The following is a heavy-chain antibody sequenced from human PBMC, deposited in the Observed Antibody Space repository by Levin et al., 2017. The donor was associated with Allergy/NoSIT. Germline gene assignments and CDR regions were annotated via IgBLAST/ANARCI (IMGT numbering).Heavy chain of an antibody. J-gene: IGHJ4*02. CDR2: IYSGGST. CDR1: GFTVSSNY. Sequence: GESLKISCAASGFTVSSNYMSWVRQAPGKGLEWVSVIYSGGSTYYADSVKGRFTISRDNSKNTLYLQMNSLRAEDTAVYYCARGPYYYDSSGYWDYWGQGTLVTVSS. V-gene: IGHV3-53*01. CDR3: ARGPYYYDSSGYWDY. D-gene: IGHD3-22*01.